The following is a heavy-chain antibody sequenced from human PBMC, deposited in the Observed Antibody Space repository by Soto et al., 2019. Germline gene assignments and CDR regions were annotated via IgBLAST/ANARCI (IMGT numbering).Heavy chain of an antibody. CDR1: GFTFSSYA. D-gene: IGHD2-21*02. Sequence: GGSLRLSCAASGFTFSSYAMHWVRQAPGKGLEWVAVISYDGSNKYYADSVKGRFTISRDNSKNTLYLQMNSLRAEDTAVYYCARDHHFAEVVTATDAFDIWGQGTMVTV. V-gene: IGHV3-30-3*01. CDR3: ARDHHFAEVVTATDAFDI. J-gene: IGHJ3*02. CDR2: ISYDGSNK.